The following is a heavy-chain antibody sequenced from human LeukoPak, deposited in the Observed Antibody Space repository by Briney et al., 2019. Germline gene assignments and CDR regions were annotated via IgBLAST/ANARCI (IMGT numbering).Heavy chain of an antibody. V-gene: IGHV1-69*10. CDR1: GGTFSASG. D-gene: IGHD1-7*01. J-gene: IGHJ6*04. CDR2: IIPMIGIT. Sequence: SVKVSCKASGGTFSASGITWVRQAPGQGLEWMGGIIPMIGITNYAQKFQGRVTITADRSTSTAYMELSSLRSEDTALYYCASGLSGTLRHMDVWGRGTTVIVSS. CDR3: ASGLSGTLRHMDV.